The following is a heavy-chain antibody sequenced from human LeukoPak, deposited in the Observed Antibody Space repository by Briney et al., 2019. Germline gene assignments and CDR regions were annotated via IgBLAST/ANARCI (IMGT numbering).Heavy chain of an antibody. D-gene: IGHD3-16*02. Sequence: PSETLSLTCTVSGGSISSYYWSWIRQPPGKGLEWIGYIYTSGSTSYNPSLKSRVTISVDTSKNQFSLKLSSVTAADTAVYYCARSLSPSTNWFDPWGQGTLVTVSS. J-gene: IGHJ5*02. CDR1: GGSISSYY. V-gene: IGHV4-4*09. CDR3: ARSLSPSTNWFDP. CDR2: IYTSGST.